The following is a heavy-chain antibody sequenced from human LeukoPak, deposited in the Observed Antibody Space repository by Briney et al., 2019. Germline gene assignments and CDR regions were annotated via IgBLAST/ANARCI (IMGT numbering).Heavy chain of an antibody. CDR3: ARSARRLRGYFDY. CDR1: GDSINTYS. D-gene: IGHD5-12*01. V-gene: IGHV4-59*12. CDR2: IYYSGGT. J-gene: IGHJ4*02. Sequence: SETLSLTCTVSGDSINTYSWNWIRQSPGRGLEWIGYIYYSGGTNYNPFLKSRVTISVDTSKNQFSLKLSSVTAADTAVYYCARSARRLRGYFDYWGQGTLVTVSS.